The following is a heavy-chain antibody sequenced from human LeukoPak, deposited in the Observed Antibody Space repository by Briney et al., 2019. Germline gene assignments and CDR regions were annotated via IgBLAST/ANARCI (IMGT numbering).Heavy chain of an antibody. V-gene: IGHV3-30*18. Sequence: GGSLRLSCAASGFTFSSYGMHWVRQAPGKGLEWVAVISYDGSNKYYADSVKGRFTISRDNSKNTLYLQMNSLRAEDTAVYYCAKDSADFWSGYSGHYYYGMDVWGQGTTVTVSS. CDR3: AKDSADFWSGYSGHYYYGMDV. J-gene: IGHJ6*02. CDR2: ISYDGSNK. D-gene: IGHD3-3*01. CDR1: GFTFSSYG.